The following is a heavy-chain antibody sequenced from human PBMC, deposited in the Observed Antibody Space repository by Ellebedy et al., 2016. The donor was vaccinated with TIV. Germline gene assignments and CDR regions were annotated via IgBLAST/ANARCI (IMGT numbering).Heavy chain of an antibody. Sequence: GGSLRLSCAASGFSFSAFAMHWVRQAPGKGLEWVSSISSSGVSSDYADSVRGRVTISRDNSKSTLYLQMDSLRADDSAEYYCAKLDSSGYYYGRLDYWGQGTLVTVSS. V-gene: IGHV3-23*01. CDR1: GFSFSAFA. CDR3: AKLDSSGYYYGRLDY. J-gene: IGHJ4*02. D-gene: IGHD3-22*01. CDR2: ISSSGVSS.